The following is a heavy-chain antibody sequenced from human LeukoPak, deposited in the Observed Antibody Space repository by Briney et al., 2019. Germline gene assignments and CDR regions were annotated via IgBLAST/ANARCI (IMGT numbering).Heavy chain of an antibody. CDR1: GLTFRSSA. J-gene: IGHJ4*02. D-gene: IGHD3-10*01. CDR3: ARALWVGGYFDY. CDR2: LSYDGSTE. V-gene: IGHV3-30*04. Sequence: GGSLRLSCAASGLTFRSSAMHWVRQAPGKGLQWVALLSYDGSTEYHADSVKGRFTISRDTSKNTLYLQMNNLRAEDTAVYYCARALWVGGYFDYWGQGTRVTVSS.